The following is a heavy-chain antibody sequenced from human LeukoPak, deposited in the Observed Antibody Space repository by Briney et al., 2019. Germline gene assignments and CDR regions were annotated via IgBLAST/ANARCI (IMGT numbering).Heavy chain of an antibody. CDR2: ITDTGSSI. D-gene: IGHD3-3*01. J-gene: IGHJ4*02. CDR3: XRDRPXXXXDFDS. V-gene: IGHV3-48*01. Sequence: GGSLRLSCAASGFPFNSYSMNWVRQAPGKGLEWLSYITDTGSSIFYAESVKGRFTISRDNARNALYLQMNGLRAEDTAIYYXXRDRPXXXXDFDSWGQGTLVTVSS. CDR1: GFPFNSYS.